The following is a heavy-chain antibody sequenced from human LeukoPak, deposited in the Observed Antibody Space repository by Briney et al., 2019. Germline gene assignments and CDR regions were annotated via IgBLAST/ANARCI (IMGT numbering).Heavy chain of an antibody. V-gene: IGHV4-59*01. CDR3: ARDRGLRLGRSYNWFDP. CDR1: GGSISSYY. J-gene: IGHJ5*02. Sequence: SETLSLTCTVPGGSISSYYWSWIRQPPGKGLEWIGYIYYSGSTNYNPSLKSRVTISVDTSKNQFSLKLSSVTAADTAVYYCARDRGLRLGRSYNWFDPWGQGTLVTVSS. D-gene: IGHD5-12*01. CDR2: IYYSGST.